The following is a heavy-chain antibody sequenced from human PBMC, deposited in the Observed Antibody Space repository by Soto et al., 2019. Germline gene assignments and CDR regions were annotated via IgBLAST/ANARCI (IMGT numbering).Heavy chain of an antibody. CDR3: ARASSLDSYYYYGMDV. CDR2: ITPIFGTA. V-gene: IGHV1-69*13. CDR1: GGTFSSYA. D-gene: IGHD6-6*01. Sequence: ASVKVSCKASGGTFSSYAISWVRQAPGQGLEWMGGITPIFGTANYAQKFQGRVTITADESTSTAYMELSSLRSEDTAVYYCARASSLDSYYYYGMDVWGQGTTVTVSS. J-gene: IGHJ6*02.